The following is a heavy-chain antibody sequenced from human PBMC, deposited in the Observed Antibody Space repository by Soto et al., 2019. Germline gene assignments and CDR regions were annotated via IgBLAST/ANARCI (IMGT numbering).Heavy chain of an antibody. V-gene: IGHV3-9*01. D-gene: IGHD2-21*01. CDR3: AKAGSHILGAFDI. J-gene: IGHJ3*02. CDR2: ISWNSGSI. Sequence: GGSLRLSCAASGFTFDDYAMHWVRQAPGKGLEWVSGISWNSGSIGYADSVKGRFTISRDNAKNSLYLQMNSLRAEDTALYYCAKAGSHILGAFDIWGQGTMVT. CDR1: GFTFDDYA.